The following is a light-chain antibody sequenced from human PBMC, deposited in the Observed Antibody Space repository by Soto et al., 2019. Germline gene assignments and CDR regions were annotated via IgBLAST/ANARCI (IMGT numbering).Light chain of an antibody. CDR1: QSVSSY. CDR2: DAS. J-gene: IGKJ1*01. CDR3: QQRSNWPRWT. V-gene: IGKV3-11*01. Sequence: EIVLTQSPATLSLSPGERATLSCRASQSVSSYLAWYQQKPGQAPRLLIYDASNRATGIPARFSGSGSGTDFTLTISSLEPEDFAVYYCQQRSNWPRWTVGQGTKL.